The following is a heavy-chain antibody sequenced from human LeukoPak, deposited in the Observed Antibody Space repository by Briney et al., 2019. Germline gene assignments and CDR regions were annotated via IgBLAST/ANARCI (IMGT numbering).Heavy chain of an antibody. V-gene: IGHV1-18*01. J-gene: IGHJ6*02. CDR2: ISAYNGNT. CDR1: GYTFTSYG. D-gene: IGHD3-22*01. CDR3: ARDHLGITMIVVDAYGMDV. Sequence: ASVKVSCKASGYTFTSYGISWVRQAPGQGLEWMGWISAYNGNTNYAQKLQGRVTMTTDTSTSTAYMELRSLRSDDTAVYYCARDHLGITMIVVDAYGMDVRGQGTTVTVSS.